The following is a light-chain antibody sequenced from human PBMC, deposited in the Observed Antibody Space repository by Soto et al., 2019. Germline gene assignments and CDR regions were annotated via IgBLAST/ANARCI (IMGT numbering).Light chain of an antibody. V-gene: IGLV1-44*01. CDR1: XXXIGSNT. Sequence: QSVLTQPPSASVTRGXRXXXXXXXXXXXIGSNTVNWYQQLXXTAPKXXMXXNNQRPSGVPDRLSGSKSGTSASLAISGLQSKDEADDSCAAWDDSLKGYVFGTGTKVTVL. CDR3: AAWDDSLKGYV. J-gene: IGLJ1*01. CDR2: XNN.